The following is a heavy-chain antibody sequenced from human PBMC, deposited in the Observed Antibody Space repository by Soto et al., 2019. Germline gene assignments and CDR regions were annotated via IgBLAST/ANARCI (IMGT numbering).Heavy chain of an antibody. D-gene: IGHD3-10*01. CDR3: ARGELWFGEFLRAEY. CDR1: GYTFTGYY. CDR2: INPNSGGT. Sequence: QVPLVQSGAEVKKPGASVKVSCKASGYTFTGYYMHWVRQAPGQGLEWMGWINPNSGGTNYAQKCQGWVTMTRETSISRGELEMGSLRSDDTAVYYCARGELWFGEFLRAEYWGQGTLVTVSS. V-gene: IGHV1-2*04. J-gene: IGHJ4*02.